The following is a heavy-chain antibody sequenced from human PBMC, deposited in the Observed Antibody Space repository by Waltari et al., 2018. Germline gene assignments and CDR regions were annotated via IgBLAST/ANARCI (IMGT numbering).Heavy chain of an antibody. CDR1: GFNINYNY. Sequence: EVQLVESGGGLIQPGGSLRLSCAASGFNINYNYMTWVRQAPGKGLECASVIHSGGRTDYPLSMKGRVTISRDTYKNLVFLEMKSLRAEDTAVYYCARGETAVLDYWGHGTLVTVSS. J-gene: IGHJ4*01. V-gene: IGHV3-53*01. CDR2: IHSGGRT. CDR3: ARGETAVLDY. D-gene: IGHD6-6*01.